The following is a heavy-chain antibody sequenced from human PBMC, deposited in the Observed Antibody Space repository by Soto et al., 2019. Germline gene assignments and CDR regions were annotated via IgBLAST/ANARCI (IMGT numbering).Heavy chain of an antibody. CDR1: GASISSTDYY. CDR2: IYYSEGT. Sequence: SETLSLTCTVSGASISSTDYYWGWIRQTPGEGLERIGSIYYSEGTYYNPSLRSRITISVDTSKNQFTLKLTSVTAADRDAYYCASVGTIEADISYYGMDVWGQGTTVTVSS. V-gene: IGHV4-39*01. D-gene: IGHD1-1*01. J-gene: IGHJ6*02. CDR3: ASVGTIEADISYYGMDV.